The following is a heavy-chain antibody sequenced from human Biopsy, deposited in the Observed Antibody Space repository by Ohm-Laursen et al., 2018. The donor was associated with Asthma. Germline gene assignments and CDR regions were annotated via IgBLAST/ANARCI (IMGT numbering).Heavy chain of an antibody. CDR1: GFSFDDCA. J-gene: IGHJ6*02. Sequence: SLRLSCSASGFSFDDCAMHWVRQAPGKGLEWVSSISWNSGNIDYAVSVKGRFTISRDNAKNSLYLQMNSLRAEDTALYYCARGGGAMDVWGQGTTVTVSS. CDR3: ARGGGAMDV. V-gene: IGHV3-9*01. D-gene: IGHD2-15*01. CDR2: ISWNSGNI.